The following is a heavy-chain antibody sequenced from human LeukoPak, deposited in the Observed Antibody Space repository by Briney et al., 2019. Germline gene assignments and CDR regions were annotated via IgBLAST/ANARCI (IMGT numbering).Heavy chain of an antibody. CDR2: MNPNSGNT. J-gene: IGHJ4*02. CDR3: ARAELLYYYDSSGTILGDY. V-gene: IGHV1-8*01. CDR1: GYTFTSYD. D-gene: IGHD3-22*01. Sequence: AASVKVSCKASGYTFTSYDINWVRQATGQGLEWMGWMNPNSGNTGYAQKFQGRVTMTRNTSISTAYMELRSLRSDDTAVYYCARAELLYYYDSSGTILGDYWGQGTLVTVSS.